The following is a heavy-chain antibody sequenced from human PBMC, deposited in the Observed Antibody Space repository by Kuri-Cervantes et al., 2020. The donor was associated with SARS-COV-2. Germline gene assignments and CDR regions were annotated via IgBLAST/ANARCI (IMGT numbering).Heavy chain of an antibody. V-gene: IGHV3-64D*08. CDR2: INNDGYYT. Sequence: GESLKISCSASGLTFSHYVMHWVRKAPGKGLEYVSAINNDGYYTYYTDSVKGRFIISRDNSKNTLYLQMSSLRAEDTAVYYCVKSLRFLEWLPLDYWGQGTLVTVSS. J-gene: IGHJ4*02. CDR1: GLTFSHYV. D-gene: IGHD3-3*01. CDR3: VKSLRFLEWLPLDY.